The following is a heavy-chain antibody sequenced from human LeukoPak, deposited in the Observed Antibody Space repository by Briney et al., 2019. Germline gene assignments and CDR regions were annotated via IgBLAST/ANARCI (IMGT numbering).Heavy chain of an antibody. V-gene: IGHV3-9*01. Sequence: GRSLRLSCAASGVRFDDYAMHWVRQAPGKGLEWVSGISWNSGSKVYADSVKGRFTISRDNAKNSLYLQMNSLRAEDTAVYYCADLGITMIGGVWGKATTVTIPS. CDR1: GVRFDDYA. J-gene: IGHJ6*04. CDR2: ISWNSGSK. CDR3: ADLGITMIGGV. D-gene: IGHD3-10*02.